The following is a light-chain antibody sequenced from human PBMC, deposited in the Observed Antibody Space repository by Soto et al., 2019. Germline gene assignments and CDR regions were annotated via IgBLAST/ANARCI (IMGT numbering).Light chain of an antibody. J-gene: IGLJ3*02. CDR2: DNS. V-gene: IGLV1-51*01. Sequence: QSVWTQPPSMSAAHGQTITISCAGTSSNIGQGYVSWYQQFPGTAPRLLIYDNSERPSGVPDRVSGSKSGTSATLAIPGLQPGDEADYYCGAWYSGLSAGLFGGGTKLTVL. CDR3: GAWYSGLSAGL. CDR1: SSNIGQGY.